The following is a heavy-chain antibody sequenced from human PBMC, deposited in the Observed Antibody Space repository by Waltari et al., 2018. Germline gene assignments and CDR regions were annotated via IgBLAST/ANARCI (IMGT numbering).Heavy chain of an antibody. J-gene: IGHJ6*03. D-gene: IGHD3-9*01. V-gene: IGHV4-34*01. CDR2: INHSGNT. Sequence: QVQLQLWGAGLLKPSETLSLTCAVYGGTFSGYYWSWIRQTPGKGLEWIGEINHSGNTNYNPSLKSRVTISVDTTNNQFSLKLSSVTAADTAVYYCARGDYEILTGYPLYYMDVWGKGTTVTVSS. CDR1: GGTFSGYY. CDR3: ARGDYEILTGYPLYYMDV.